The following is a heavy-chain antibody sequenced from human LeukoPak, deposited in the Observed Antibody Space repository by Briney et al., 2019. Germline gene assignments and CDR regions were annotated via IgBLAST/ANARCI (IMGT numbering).Heavy chain of an antibody. CDR1: GYTFTSYY. V-gene: IGHV1-46*01. J-gene: IGHJ4*02. CDR3: ASEIVDYYGSGSWPFDY. Sequence: ASVKVSCKASGYTFTSYYMHWVRQAPGQGLEWMRIINPSGGSTSYAQKFQGRVTMTRDTSTSTVYMELSSLRSEDTAVYYCASEIVDYYGSGSWPFDYWGQGTLVTVSS. D-gene: IGHD3-10*01. CDR2: INPSGGST.